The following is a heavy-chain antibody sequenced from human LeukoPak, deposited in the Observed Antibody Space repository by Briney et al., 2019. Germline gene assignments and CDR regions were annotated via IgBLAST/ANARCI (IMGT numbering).Heavy chain of an antibody. CDR3: ARINLYPFYYYYGMDV. Sequence: GGSLRLSCAASGFTFSSYWMSWVRLAPGKGLEWVANIKQDGSEKYYVDSVRGRFTISRDNAKNSLYLQMNSLRAEDTAVYYCARINLYPFYYYYGMDVWGQGTTVTVSS. CDR1: GFTFSSYW. CDR2: IKQDGSEK. D-gene: IGHD2-2*01. J-gene: IGHJ6*02. V-gene: IGHV3-7*01.